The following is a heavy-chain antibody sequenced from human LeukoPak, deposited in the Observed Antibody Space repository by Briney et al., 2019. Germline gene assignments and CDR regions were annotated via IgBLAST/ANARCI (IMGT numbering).Heavy chain of an antibody. J-gene: IGHJ4*02. CDR3: ARGNKERWLVRDFFGYFDY. CDR2: ISAYNGNT. CDR1: GYTFTSYG. Sequence: ASVKVSCKASGYTFTSYGISWVRQAPGQGLEWMGWISAYNGNTNYAQKLQGRVTMTTDTSTSTAYMELRSLRSDDTAVYYCARGNKERWLVRDFFGYFDYWGQGTLVTVSS. D-gene: IGHD6-19*01. V-gene: IGHV1-18*01.